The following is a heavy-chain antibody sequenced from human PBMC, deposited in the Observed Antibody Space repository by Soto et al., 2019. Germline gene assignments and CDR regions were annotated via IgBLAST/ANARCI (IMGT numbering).Heavy chain of an antibody. V-gene: IGHV1-69*02. D-gene: IGHD3-16*01. CDR2: IIPILGIA. CDR1: GGTFSSYT. CDR3: ASFGGVTRFDY. Sequence: QVQLVQSGAEVKKPGSSVKVSCKASGGTFSSYTISWVRQAPGQGLEWMGRIIPILGIANYAQKFQGRVTITADKSTSTAYMELSSLRSEDTDVYYCASFGGVTRFDYWGQGTLVTVSS. J-gene: IGHJ4*02.